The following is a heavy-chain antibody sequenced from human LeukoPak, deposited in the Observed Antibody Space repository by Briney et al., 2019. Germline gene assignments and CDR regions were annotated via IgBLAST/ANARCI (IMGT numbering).Heavy chain of an antibody. D-gene: IGHD3-9*01. CDR2: VSDSGGST. CDR1: GFTFSNFA. CDR3: AKCPAGGITFYSETSGYLDF. V-gene: IGHV3-23*01. Sequence: PGGSLRLSCAASGFTFSNFAMSWVRQIPGRGLEWLSSVSDSGGSTYSADSVKGRLTISRDNSKNTLYLQMNNLKVEDTAVYYCAKCPAGGITFYSETSGYLDFWGQGTLVTVSS. J-gene: IGHJ4*02.